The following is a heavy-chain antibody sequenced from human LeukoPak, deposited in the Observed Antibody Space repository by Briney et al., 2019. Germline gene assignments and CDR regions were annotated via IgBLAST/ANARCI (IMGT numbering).Heavy chain of an antibody. CDR3: AREVKGGYGYVSYYYYMDV. Sequence: SETLSLTCTVSGGSISSYYWSWIRQPPGKGLEWIGYIYYSGSTNYNPSLKSRVTISVDTSKNQFSLKLSSVTAADTAVYYCAREVKGGYGYVSYYYYMDVWGKGTTVTVSS. CDR2: IYYSGST. D-gene: IGHD5-18*01. V-gene: IGHV4-59*01. CDR1: GGSISSYY. J-gene: IGHJ6*03.